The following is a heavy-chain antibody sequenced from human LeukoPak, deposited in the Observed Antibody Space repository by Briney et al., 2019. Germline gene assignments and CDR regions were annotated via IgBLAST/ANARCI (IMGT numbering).Heavy chain of an antibody. V-gene: IGHV3-23*01. D-gene: IGHD3-9*01. CDR3: AKDGPRYYDILTGYPLN. CDR1: GFTFSSYA. CDR2: ISGSGGST. J-gene: IGHJ4*02. Sequence: GGSLRLSCAASGFTFSSYAMSWVRQAPGKGLEWVSAISGSGGSTYYADSVKGRFTISRDNSKNTLYLQMNSLRAEDTAVYYCAKDGPRYYDILTGYPLNWGQGTLVTVSS.